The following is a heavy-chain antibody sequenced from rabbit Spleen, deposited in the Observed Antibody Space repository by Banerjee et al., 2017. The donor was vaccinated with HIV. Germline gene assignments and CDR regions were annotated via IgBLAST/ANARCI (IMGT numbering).Heavy chain of an antibody. V-gene: IGHV1S45*01. J-gene: IGHJ4*01. CDR2: ISTDSSGST. CDR3: ARGSAAMTMVITGYYLNL. Sequence: QEQLVESGGGLVQPGGSLKLSCKASGFDFSRYYMSWVRQAPGKGLEWIACISTDSSGSTYYANWAKGRFTISKTSSTTVTLQMTSLTAADTATYFCARGSAAMTMVITGYYLNLWGQGTLVTVS. CDR1: GFDFSRYYM. D-gene: IGHD2-1*01.